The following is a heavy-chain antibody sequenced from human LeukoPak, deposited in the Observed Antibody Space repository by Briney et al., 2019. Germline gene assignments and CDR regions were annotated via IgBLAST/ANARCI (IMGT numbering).Heavy chain of an antibody. J-gene: IGHJ4*02. CDR1: GLTFRSYW. CDR2: INPDGSEK. Sequence: GGSLRLSCVVTGLTFRSYWVSWVRQAPGKGPEWVATINPDGSEKYYVDSVKGRFTISRDNAKNSLYLQMNSLRAEDTAIYYCARGPTDWGQGILVSVSS. CDR3: ARGPTD. V-gene: IGHV3-7*01.